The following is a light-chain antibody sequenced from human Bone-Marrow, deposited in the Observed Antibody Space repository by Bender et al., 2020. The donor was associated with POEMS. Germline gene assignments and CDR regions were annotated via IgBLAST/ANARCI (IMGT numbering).Light chain of an antibody. CDR3: QSPDTSGTYPV. CDR1: ALSNQY. Sequence: SSDLTQPPSVSVSPGQTARISCSGDALSNQYAYWYQQKPGQAPVEVMYKDSVRASGIPERFSGSSSGTTVTLTISGVQAEDEADYYCQSPDTSGTYPVFGGGTKLTVL. CDR2: KDS. J-gene: IGLJ3*02. V-gene: IGLV3-25*03.